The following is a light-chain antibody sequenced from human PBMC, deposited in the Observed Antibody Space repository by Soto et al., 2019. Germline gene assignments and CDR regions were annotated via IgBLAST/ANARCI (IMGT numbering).Light chain of an antibody. Sequence: ESVLTQSPGTLSLSPGERATLSCRASQSVSSSYLAWYQQKPGQAPRLLIYGTSSRATGIPDRFSGSGSGTDFTLTIRRLEPEDFAVCYCLQYGSSPRFTFGPGTKVDIK. J-gene: IGKJ3*01. CDR3: LQYGSSPRFT. CDR2: GTS. CDR1: QSVSSSY. V-gene: IGKV3-20*01.